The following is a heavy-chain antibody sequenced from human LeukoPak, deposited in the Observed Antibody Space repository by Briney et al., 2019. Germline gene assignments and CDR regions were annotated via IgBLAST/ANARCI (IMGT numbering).Heavy chain of an antibody. CDR2: INHSGST. CDR1: GGSFSGYY. V-gene: IGHV4-34*01. Sequence: SETLSLTCAVYGGSFSGYYWSWIRQPPGKGLEWIGEINHSGSTNYNPSLKSRVTISVDSSKNQFSLKVNSVTAADTAMYFCVRHYVLHIVGPSYWGQGTLVTVSS. D-gene: IGHD1-26*01. J-gene: IGHJ4*02. CDR3: VRHYVLHIVGPSY.